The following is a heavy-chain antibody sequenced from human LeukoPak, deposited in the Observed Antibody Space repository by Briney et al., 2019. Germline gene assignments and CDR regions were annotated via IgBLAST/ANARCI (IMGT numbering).Heavy chain of an antibody. CDR3: ARGQYNIYLYGTTNWFDA. Sequence: SETLSLTCTVSGDSISNYYWNWIRQPAGKGLEWIGRLSTTGITTYNPSLKSRVTMSVDTSKRQFSLRLSSVTAADTAVYFCARGQYNIYLYGTTNWFDAWGQGTLVAVSS. CDR1: GDSISNYY. D-gene: IGHD1-14*01. J-gene: IGHJ5*02. V-gene: IGHV4-4*07. CDR2: LSTTGIT.